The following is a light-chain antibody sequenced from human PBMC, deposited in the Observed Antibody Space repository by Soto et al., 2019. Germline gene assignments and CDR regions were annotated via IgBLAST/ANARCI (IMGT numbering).Light chain of an antibody. Sequence: QSALTQPPSVSGAPGQRVTISCTGSSSNIGAGSDVHWYQQLPGAAPKLLIYVNNNRPSGVPDRFSGSKSGTSASLAITGLQAEDEADYYCQSYDSSLSDSYVVFGGGTKLTVL. J-gene: IGLJ2*01. CDR3: QSYDSSLSDSYVV. CDR1: SSNIGAGSD. CDR2: VNN. V-gene: IGLV1-40*01.